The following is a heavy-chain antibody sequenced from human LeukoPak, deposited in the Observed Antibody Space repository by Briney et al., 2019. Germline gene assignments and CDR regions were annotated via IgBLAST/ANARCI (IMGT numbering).Heavy chain of an antibody. CDR1: GDSVSSNSAA. J-gene: IGHJ1*01. CDR2: TYYRSKWYN. D-gene: IGHD6-13*01. V-gene: IGHV6-1*01. Sequence: SQTLSLTCVISGDSVSSNSAAWNWIRQSSSRGLEWLGRTYYRSKWYNDYAVSVKSRININPDTSKNQFSLQLNYVTPEDTAVYYCARESSSWYGYFHHWGQGTLVTVSS. CDR3: ARESSSWYGYFHH.